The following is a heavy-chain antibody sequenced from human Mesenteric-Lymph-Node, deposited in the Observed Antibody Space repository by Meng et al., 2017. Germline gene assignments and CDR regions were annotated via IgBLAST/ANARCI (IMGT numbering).Heavy chain of an antibody. CDR1: CYTFTSYG. CDR3: ARDLPGGTKGTWLDL. Sequence: QVQVVEAGAEVEKPGASVKVSCKASCYTFTSYGISWVRQAPGQGLEWMGWISAYNGNTNYAQNFQGRFTMTTDTSTSTAYMELRSLRSDDTAVYYCARDLPGGTKGTWLDLWGQGTLVTVSS. J-gene: IGHJ5*02. CDR2: ISAYNGNT. V-gene: IGHV1-18*01. D-gene: IGHD1-14*01.